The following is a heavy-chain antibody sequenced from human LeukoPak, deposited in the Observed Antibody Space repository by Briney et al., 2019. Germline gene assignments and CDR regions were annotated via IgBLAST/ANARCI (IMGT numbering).Heavy chain of an antibody. V-gene: IGHV4-59*08. J-gene: IGHJ3*02. Sequence: SETLSLTCTVSGGFINSYYWSWIRQPPGKGLEWIGYIYYSGSTNYNPSLTSRVTISVDRTKNQFSLKLSSVTAADTSVYYCARRAADDAFDIWGQGTMVTVSS. CDR1: GGFINSYY. CDR2: IYYSGST. CDR3: ARRAADDAFDI.